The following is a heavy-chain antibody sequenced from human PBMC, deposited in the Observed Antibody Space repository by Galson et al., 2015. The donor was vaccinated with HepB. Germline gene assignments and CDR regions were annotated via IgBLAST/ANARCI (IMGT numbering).Heavy chain of an antibody. V-gene: IGHV3-9*01. CDR3: ALMGGVRGVIGYYYYMDV. D-gene: IGHD3-10*01. Sequence: SLRLSCAASGFTFDDYAMHWVRQAPGKGLEWVSGISWNSGSIGYADSVKGRFTISRDNAKNSLYLQMSSLRAEDTALYYCALMGGVRGVIGYYYYMDVWGKGTTVTVSS. CDR2: ISWNSGSI. CDR1: GFTFDDYA. J-gene: IGHJ6*03.